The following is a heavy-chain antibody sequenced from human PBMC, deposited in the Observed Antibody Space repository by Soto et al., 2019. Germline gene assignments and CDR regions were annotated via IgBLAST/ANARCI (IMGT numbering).Heavy chain of an antibody. Sequence: GGSLRLSCAASGFSFSSYSMNWVRQAPGKGLEWFSSISSSGSSIYYADSVKGRFTISRDNAKNSLYLQMNSLRAEDTAVYYCARDQLYYNDISGRPLNAFDVWGQGTMVTVSS. CDR2: ISSSGSSI. D-gene: IGHD3-22*01. CDR3: ARDQLYYNDISGRPLNAFDV. CDR1: GFSFSSYS. V-gene: IGHV3-21*01. J-gene: IGHJ3*01.